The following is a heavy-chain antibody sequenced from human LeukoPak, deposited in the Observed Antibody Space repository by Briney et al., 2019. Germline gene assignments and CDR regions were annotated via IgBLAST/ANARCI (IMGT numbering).Heavy chain of an antibody. V-gene: IGHV4-31*03. D-gene: IGHD6-13*01. CDR3: ARLIKYSSSWS. CDR1: GGFISSGDYY. J-gene: IGHJ4*02. Sequence: SQTLSLTCTVSGGFISSGDYYWSWIRQHPGKGLEWIGYIYHSGNTFYNPSLKSRVTISVDTSKSQFSLKLSSVTAADTAVYYCARLIKYSSSWSWGQGALVTVTS. CDR2: IYHSGNT.